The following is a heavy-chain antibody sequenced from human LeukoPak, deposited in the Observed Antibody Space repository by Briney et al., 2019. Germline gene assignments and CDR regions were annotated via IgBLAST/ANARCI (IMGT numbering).Heavy chain of an antibody. D-gene: IGHD5/OR15-5a*01. CDR2: ICSGGST. V-gene: IGHV3-53*05. CDR3: TRDAVAYSSVYGAGKYFYD. Sequence: PGGSLRFSGAASGFPVSSNYMSWVRKAPGKRREWLSVICSGGSTYYANSVKGRFTISRDNSKSDLYVQMNRLRPEDTAVDYCTRDAVAYSSVYGAGKYFYDWGQGTLVIVSS. CDR1: GFPVSSNY. J-gene: IGHJ4*02.